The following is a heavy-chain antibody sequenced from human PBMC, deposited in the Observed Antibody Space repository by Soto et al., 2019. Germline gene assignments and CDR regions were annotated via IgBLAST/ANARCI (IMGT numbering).Heavy chain of an antibody. CDR2: ISGSGGST. J-gene: IGHJ6*02. CDR3: AKDLGYYYDSSGCYSQGRYGMDV. V-gene: IGHV3-23*01. Sequence: GGSLRLSCAASGFTFSSYAMSWVRQAPGKGLEWVSAISGSGGSTYYADSVKGRFTISRDNSKNTLYLQMNSLRAEDTAVYYCAKDLGYYYDSSGCYSQGRYGMDVWGRGTTVTVSS. D-gene: IGHD3-22*01. CDR1: GFTFSSYA.